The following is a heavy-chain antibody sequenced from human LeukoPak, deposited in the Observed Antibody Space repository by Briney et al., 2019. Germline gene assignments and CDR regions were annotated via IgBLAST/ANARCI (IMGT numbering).Heavy chain of an antibody. V-gene: IGHV3-30*02. J-gene: IGHJ4*02. CDR2: VRNDGSNE. CDR3: AKESDSGYHSEGPKN. Sequence: GGSLRLSRAASGFVLSGYGMHWVRQAPGKGLEWVAFVRNDGSNEYYVGSVKGRFTISRDKPKNTLYLQMNSLRAEDTAVYSCAKESDSGYHSEGPKNWGLGTLVTVSS. CDR1: GFVLSGYG. D-gene: IGHD5-12*01.